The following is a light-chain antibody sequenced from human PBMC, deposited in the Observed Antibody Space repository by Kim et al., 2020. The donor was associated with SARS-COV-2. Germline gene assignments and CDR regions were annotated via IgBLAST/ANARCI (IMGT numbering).Light chain of an antibody. CDR1: SLRPYY. CDR3: NSRDNSGDHVV. V-gene: IGLV3-19*01. J-gene: IGLJ3*02. CDR2: GRN. Sequence: ALGKTVRITCQGDSLRPYYASWYQQKPGQAPILVFYGRNNRPSGIPDRFSGSGSGNTASLTVTGAQAVDEADYYCNSRDNSGDHVVFGGGTKLIVL.